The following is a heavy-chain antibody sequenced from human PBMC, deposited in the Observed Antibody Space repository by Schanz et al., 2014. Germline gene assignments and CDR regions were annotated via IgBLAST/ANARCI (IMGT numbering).Heavy chain of an antibody. V-gene: IGHV3-21*02. CDR1: GFTFSTYT. J-gene: IGHJ2*01. CDR3: AKGQGAVINNWYFDL. CDR2: ISSSSNYY. D-gene: IGHD2-21*01. Sequence: DVQLVESGGGLVKPGGSLRLSCAASGFTFSTYTMNWVRQAPGKGLEWVSSISSSSNYYYYADSVKGRFTISRDAAKDSLFLQMTSLRADDTAVYYCAKGQGAVINNWYFDLWGRGTLVTVSS.